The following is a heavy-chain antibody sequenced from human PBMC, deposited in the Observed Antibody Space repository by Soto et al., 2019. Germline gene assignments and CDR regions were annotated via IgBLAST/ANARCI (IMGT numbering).Heavy chain of an antibody. CDR1: GGSISSYY. J-gene: IGHJ3*02. Sequence: ASETLSLTCTVSGGSISSYYWSWIRQPPGKGLEWIGYIYYSGSTNYNPSPQSRDTIPVDTSNSQSSLKLSSVPAADTAVYYCARDTATKARGLGAFAIWGQGPMVTAPS. CDR2: IYYSGST. CDR3: ARDTATKARGLGAFAI. V-gene: IGHV4-59*01. D-gene: IGHD3-10*01.